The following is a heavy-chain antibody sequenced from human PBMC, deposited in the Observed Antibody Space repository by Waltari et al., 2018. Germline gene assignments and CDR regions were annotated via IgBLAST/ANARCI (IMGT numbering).Heavy chain of an antibody. Sequence: QLQLPESGPGLVKPSETLSLTCTVSGDSVGDSSFYWAWIRQPPGKGLEWIGTIYYGGDTYYNPSLTSRVTISVDTSKNHFSMKLTSLTAADTAVYYCAREYTGYLRLDPWGQGTLVTVSS. CDR2: IYYGGDT. D-gene: IGHD3-9*01. J-gene: IGHJ5*02. CDR1: GDSVGDSSFY. V-gene: IGHV4-39*07. CDR3: AREYTGYLRLDP.